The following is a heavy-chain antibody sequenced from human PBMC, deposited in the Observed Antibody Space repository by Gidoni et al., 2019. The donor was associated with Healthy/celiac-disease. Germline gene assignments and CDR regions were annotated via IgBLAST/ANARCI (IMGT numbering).Heavy chain of an antibody. Sequence: QLQLQESGPGLVKPSETLSLTCTVPGAPISSSSYYWGWIRQPPGKGLEWIGSIYYCGSTYYNPSLKSRVTISVDTSKNQFSLKLSSVTAADTAVYYCASGVYYSGFDYWGQGTLVTVSS. CDR3: ASGVYYSGFDY. CDR1: GAPISSSSYY. CDR2: IYYCGST. J-gene: IGHJ4*02. V-gene: IGHV4-39*01. D-gene: IGHD2-8*01.